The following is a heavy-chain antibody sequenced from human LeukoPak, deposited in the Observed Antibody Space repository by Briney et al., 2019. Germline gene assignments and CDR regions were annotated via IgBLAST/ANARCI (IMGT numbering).Heavy chain of an antibody. Sequence: PSQTLSLTCTVSGGSISSRSYYWGWIRQPPGKGLEWIGSIYYSGSTYYNPSLKSRLTISIDTSKNQFSLKLSSVTAADTAVYYCARADEYSNGYLDYWGQGTLVTVSS. J-gene: IGHJ4*02. D-gene: IGHD4-11*01. V-gene: IGHV4-39*07. CDR3: ARADEYSNGYLDY. CDR1: GGSISSRSYY. CDR2: IYYSGST.